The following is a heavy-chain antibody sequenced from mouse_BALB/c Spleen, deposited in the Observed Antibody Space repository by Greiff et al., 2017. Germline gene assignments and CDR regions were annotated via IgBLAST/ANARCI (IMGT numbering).Heavy chain of an antibody. CDR1: GFTFSSYG. Sequence: EVKLMESGGGLVQPGGSLKLSCAASGFTFSSYGMSWVRQPPDKRLELVATINSNGGSTYYPGSVKGRFTISRDNAKNTLYLQMSSLKSEDTAMYYCARDGEVRRNWYFDVWGAGTTVTVSS. J-gene: IGHJ1*01. CDR3: ARDGEVRRNWYFDV. V-gene: IGHV5-6-3*01. CDR2: INSNGGST. D-gene: IGHD2-14*01.